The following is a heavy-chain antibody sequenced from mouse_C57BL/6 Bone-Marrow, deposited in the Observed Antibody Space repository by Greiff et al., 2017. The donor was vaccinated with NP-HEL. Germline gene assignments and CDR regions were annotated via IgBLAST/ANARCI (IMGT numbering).Heavy chain of an antibody. D-gene: IGHD1-1*01. CDR3: ARWGYYGSPYWYFDV. CDR1: GYTFTSYW. V-gene: IGHV1-69*01. Sequence: QVQLQQPGAELVMPGASVKLSCKASGYTFTSYWMHWVKQRPGQGLEWIGEIDPSDSYTNYNQKFKGKSTLTVDKSSSTAYMQLSSLTSEDSAVYYCARWGYYGSPYWYFDVWGTGTTVTVSS. J-gene: IGHJ1*03. CDR2: IDPSDSYT.